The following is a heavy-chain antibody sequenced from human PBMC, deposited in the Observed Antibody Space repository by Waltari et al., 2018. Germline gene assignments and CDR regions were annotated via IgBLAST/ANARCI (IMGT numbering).Heavy chain of an antibody. CDR3: AAALGGGISASRPFHF. V-gene: IGHV1-69-2*01. Sequence: EVQLLQSGAEVKKPGTPVKISCKVSGGTFTANYIHWIQQAPGKGLQWMGLLDPEDGQAVYAEKFQGRVTMTADTSIHTAYMELTSLTSEDTAFYYCAAALGGGISASRPFHFWGQGTMITVSS. D-gene: IGHD3-10*01. CDR1: GGTFTANY. J-gene: IGHJ3*01. CDR2: LDPEDGQA.